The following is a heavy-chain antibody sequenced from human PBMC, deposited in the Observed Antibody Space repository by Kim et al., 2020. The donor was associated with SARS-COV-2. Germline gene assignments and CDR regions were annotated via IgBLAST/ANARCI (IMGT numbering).Heavy chain of an antibody. Sequence: SETLSLTCAVYGGSFSGYYWSWIRQPPGKGLEWIGEINHSGSTNYNPSLKSRVTISVDTSKNQFSLKLSSVTAADTAVYYCARSRIRAAPPRWFDPWGQGTLVTVSS. CDR2: INHSGST. V-gene: IGHV4-34*01. J-gene: IGHJ5*02. CDR1: GGSFSGYY. D-gene: IGHD6-25*01. CDR3: ARSRIRAAPPRWFDP.